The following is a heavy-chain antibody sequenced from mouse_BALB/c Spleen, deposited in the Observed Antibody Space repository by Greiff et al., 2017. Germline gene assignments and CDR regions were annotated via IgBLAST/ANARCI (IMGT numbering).Heavy chain of an antibody. D-gene: IGHD1-1*01. Sequence: VQLQQSGPGLVAPSQSLSITCTVSGFSLTSYGVHWVRQPPGKGLEWLGVIWAGGSTNYNSALMSRLSISKDNSKSQVFLKMNSLQTDDTAMYYCARDERDYYGSRFAYWGQGTLVTVSA. CDR3: ARDERDYYGSRFAY. CDR1: GFSLTSYG. J-gene: IGHJ3*01. CDR2: IWAGGST. V-gene: IGHV2-9*02.